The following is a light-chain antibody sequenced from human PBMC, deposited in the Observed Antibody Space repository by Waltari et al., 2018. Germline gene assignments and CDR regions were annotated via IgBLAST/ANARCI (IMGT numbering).Light chain of an antibody. CDR2: GAS. Sequence: EIVLTQSPGTLSLSPGERGTLSCRASQGVSRFLAWYQQKPGQAHRLLIYGASPRATGIPDRFSGSGSGTDFSLTISRLEPEDFAVYYCQKYDRLPATFGQGTKVEIK. CDR1: QGVSRF. V-gene: IGKV3-20*01. CDR3: QKYDRLPAT. J-gene: IGKJ1*01.